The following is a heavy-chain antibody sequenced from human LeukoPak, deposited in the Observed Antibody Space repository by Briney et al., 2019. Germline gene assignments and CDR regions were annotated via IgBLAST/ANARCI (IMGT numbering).Heavy chain of an antibody. V-gene: IGHV4-59*01. CDR2: IHYSGST. J-gene: IGHJ4*02. CDR3: ARDIYGSGYGFFDY. D-gene: IGHD3-10*01. CDR1: GVSMSTYY. Sequence: SETLSLTCTVSGVSMSTYYWSWIRQSPGKGLEWLAYIHYSGSTNTNPSLKGRLAISIDTSKNQFSLKVNSVTAADTAVYYCARDIYGSGYGFFDYWGQGTLVTVSS.